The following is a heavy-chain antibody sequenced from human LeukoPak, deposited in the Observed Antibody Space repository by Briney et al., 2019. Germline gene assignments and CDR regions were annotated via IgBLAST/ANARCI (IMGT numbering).Heavy chain of an antibody. V-gene: IGHV3-23*01. CDR3: GEGH. J-gene: IGHJ4*02. CDR2: ISGSGDKT. CDR1: GFTFSNFA. Sequence: PGGSLRLSCAASGFTFSNFAMIWVRQAPGKGLEWVSAISGSGDKTHHADSVKGRFTISRDNSKSVLYMQLNNLRLEDTAVYYCGEGHWGRGTLVTVSS.